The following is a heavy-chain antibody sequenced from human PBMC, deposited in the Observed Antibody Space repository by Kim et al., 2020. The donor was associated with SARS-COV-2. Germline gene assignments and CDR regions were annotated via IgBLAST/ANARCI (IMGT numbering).Heavy chain of an antibody. J-gene: IGHJ4*02. V-gene: IGHV3-21*01. Sequence: GGSLRLSCAASGFTFSSYSMNWVRQAPGKGLEWVSSISSSSSYIYYADSVKGRFTISRDNAKNSLYLQMNSLRAEDTAVYYCARDRGVYGDPNFDYWGQGTLVTVSS. CDR2: ISSSSSYI. CDR3: ARDRGVYGDPNFDY. D-gene: IGHD4-17*01. CDR1: GFTFSSYS.